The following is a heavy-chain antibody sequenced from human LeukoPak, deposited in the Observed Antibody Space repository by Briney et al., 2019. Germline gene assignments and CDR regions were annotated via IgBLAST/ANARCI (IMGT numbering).Heavy chain of an antibody. CDR2: ISTSSTYI. J-gene: IGHJ4*02. D-gene: IGHD1-26*01. Sequence: GGSLRLSCAASGFTSSKYSMNWVRQAPGKGLEWVSSISTSSTYIYYADSMKGRFTVPRDNAKKSLYLQMSSLRAEDTAVYYCARAKTSGSYLYDYWGQGTLVTVSS. CDR3: ARAKTSGSYLYDY. V-gene: IGHV3-21*01. CDR1: GFTSSKYS.